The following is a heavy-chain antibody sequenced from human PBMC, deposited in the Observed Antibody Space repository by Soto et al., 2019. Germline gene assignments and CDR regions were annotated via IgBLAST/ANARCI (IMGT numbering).Heavy chain of an antibody. CDR2: IYWDDDK. CDR1: GFSLSTSGVG. D-gene: IGHD3-10*01. V-gene: IGHV2-5*02. J-gene: IGHJ3*02. CDR3: AHRKAYGSGSYYNRGKFVSGFDI. Sequence: SGPTLVKPTQTLTLTCTFSGFSLSTSGVGVGWIRQPPGKALEWLALIYWDDDKRYSPSLKSRLTITKDTSKNQVVLTMTNMDPVDTATYYCAHRKAYGSGSYYNRGKFVSGFDIWGQGTMVTVSS.